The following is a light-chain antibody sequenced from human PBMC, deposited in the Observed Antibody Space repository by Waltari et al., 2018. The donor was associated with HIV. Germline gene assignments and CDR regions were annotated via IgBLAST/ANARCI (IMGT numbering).Light chain of an antibody. CDR2: RNNDGSH. CDR1: SGSRTYS. Sequence: QLVVTQSPSAAASLGASVKLTCTLSSGSRTYSIAWPQQTHKKGPRFLMKRNNDGSHKKGDGIPDRFSGSSSGTERYLTISSLQSDDEADYYCQTWGTGAVIFGGGTKLTVL. J-gene: IGLJ2*01. V-gene: IGLV4-69*01. CDR3: QTWGTGAVI.